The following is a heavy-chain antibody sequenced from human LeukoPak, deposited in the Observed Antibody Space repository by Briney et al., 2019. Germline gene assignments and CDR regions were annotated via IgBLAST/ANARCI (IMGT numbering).Heavy chain of an antibody. CDR2: INPDSGDT. CDR3: ARIIRGDAFDV. CDR1: GYTFTGYY. V-gene: IGHV1-2*02. J-gene: IGHJ3*01. Sequence: ASVKVSCKASGYTFTGYYMHWLREAPGQGLGWMGWINPDSGDTDYAQKFQGRVTMTRDTSISTASMELSRLRSDDTAIYYCARIIRGDAFDVWGQGTLVTVSS. D-gene: IGHD3-10*01.